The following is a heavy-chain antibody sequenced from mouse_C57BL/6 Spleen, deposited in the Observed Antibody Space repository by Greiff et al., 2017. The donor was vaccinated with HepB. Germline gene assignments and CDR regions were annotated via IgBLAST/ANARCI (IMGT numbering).Heavy chain of an antibody. V-gene: IGHV1-50*01. CDR2: IDPSDSYT. CDR3: ARPYGSSYGYFDY. J-gene: IGHJ2*01. Sequence: QVQLQQPGAELVKPGASVKLSCKASGYTFTSYWMQWVKQRPGQGLEWIGEIDPSDSYTNYNQKFKGKATLTVDTSSSTAYMQLSSLTSEDSAVYYWARPYGSSYGYFDYWGQGTTLTVSS. CDR1: GYTFTSYW. D-gene: IGHD1-1*01.